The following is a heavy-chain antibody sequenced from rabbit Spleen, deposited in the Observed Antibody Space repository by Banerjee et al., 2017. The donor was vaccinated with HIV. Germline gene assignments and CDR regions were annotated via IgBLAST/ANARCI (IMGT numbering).Heavy chain of an antibody. Sequence: QSLEESGGGLVKPGASLTLTCKASGFSFSSGYDMCWVRQAPGKGLEWIACIYNGDIGSRTYYATWAKGRFTISKTSTTVTLQMTSLTAADTATYFCARDSGSSFSSYGMDLWGQGTLVTVS. V-gene: IGHV1S40*01. CDR2: IYNGDIGSRT. D-gene: IGHD8-1*01. J-gene: IGHJ6*01. CDR3: ARDSGSSFSSYGMDL. CDR1: GFSFSSGYD.